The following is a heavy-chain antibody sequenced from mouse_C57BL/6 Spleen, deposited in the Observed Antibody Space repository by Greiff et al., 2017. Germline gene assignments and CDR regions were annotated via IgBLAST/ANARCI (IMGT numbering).Heavy chain of an antibody. CDR2: ISSGSSTI. J-gene: IGHJ3*01. D-gene: IGHD2-10*02. V-gene: IGHV5-17*01. Sequence: DVKLVESGGGLVKPGGSLKLSCAASGFTFSDYGMHWVRQAPEKGLEWVAYISSGSSTIYYADTVKGRFTISRDNAKNTLFLQMTSLRSEDTAMYYCARGYGNWFAYWGQGTLVTVSA. CDR3: ARGYGNWFAY. CDR1: GFTFSDYG.